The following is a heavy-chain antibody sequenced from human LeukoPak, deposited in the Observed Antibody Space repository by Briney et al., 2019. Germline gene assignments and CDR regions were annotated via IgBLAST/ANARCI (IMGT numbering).Heavy chain of an antibody. V-gene: IGHV4-59*01. J-gene: IGHJ4*02. Sequence: SETLSLTCTVSGGSISSYYWSWIRQPPGKGLEWIGYIYYSGSTNYNPSLKSRVTISVDTSKSQFSLKLSSVTAADTAVYYCASARDGYNYYWGQGTLVTVSS. CDR1: GGSISSYY. D-gene: IGHD5-24*01. CDR3: ASARDGYNYY. CDR2: IYYSGST.